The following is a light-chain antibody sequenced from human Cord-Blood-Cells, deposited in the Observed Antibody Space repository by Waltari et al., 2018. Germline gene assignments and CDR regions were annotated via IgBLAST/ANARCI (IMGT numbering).Light chain of an antibody. CDR3: QSADSSGTWV. Sequence: SYELTQPPSVSVSPGQTARITCSGDALPNQYAYWYQQKPGQAPVLVIYKDRERPSGIPERFSGSSSGTTVTLTISGVQAEDEADYYCQSADSSGTWVFGGGTKLTVL. J-gene: IGLJ3*02. V-gene: IGLV3-25*03. CDR1: ALPNQY. CDR2: KDR.